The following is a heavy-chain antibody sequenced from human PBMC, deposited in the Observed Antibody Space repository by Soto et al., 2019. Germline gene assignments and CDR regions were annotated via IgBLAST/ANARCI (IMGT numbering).Heavy chain of an antibody. CDR3: ARRSAAGP. Sequence: SETLSLTFTVSGGSITGGSISSTTYYWSWIRQPPGKGLEWIGEINHSGSTNYNPSLKSRVTISVDTSKNQFSLKLSSVTAADTAVYYCARRSAAGPWGQGTLVTVSS. CDR1: GGSITGGSISSTTYY. CDR2: INHSGST. V-gene: IGHV4-34*01. J-gene: IGHJ5*02. D-gene: IGHD6-25*01.